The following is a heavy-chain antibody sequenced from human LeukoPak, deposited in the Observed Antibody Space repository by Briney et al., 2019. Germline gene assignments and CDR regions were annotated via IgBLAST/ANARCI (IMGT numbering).Heavy chain of an antibody. CDR2: INHSGST. CDR3: ARTTEGGYTYGYFYYYMDV. CDR1: GGSFSGYY. Sequence: PSETLSLTCAVYGGSFSGYYWSWIRQPPGKGLEWIGEINHSGSTNYNPSLKSRVTISVDTSKNQFSLKLRSVTAADTAVYYCARTTEGGYTYGYFYYYMDVWGKGTTVTISS. D-gene: IGHD5-18*01. J-gene: IGHJ6*03. V-gene: IGHV4-34*01.